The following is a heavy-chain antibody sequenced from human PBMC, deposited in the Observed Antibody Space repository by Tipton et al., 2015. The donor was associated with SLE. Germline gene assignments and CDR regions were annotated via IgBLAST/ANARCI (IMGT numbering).Heavy chain of an antibody. CDR1: GGSISSTDDY. D-gene: IGHD3-3*01. CDR2: IFYNGAT. Sequence: TLSLTCTVSGGSISSTDDYWGWIRQPPGKGLEWIGTIFYNGATQYSSSLKSRVTVSINTSKNQFSLRLTSVTAADTAVYYCASGLRFLDVDYWGQGTLVTVSS. CDR3: ASGLRFLDVDY. V-gene: IGHV4-39*01. J-gene: IGHJ4*02.